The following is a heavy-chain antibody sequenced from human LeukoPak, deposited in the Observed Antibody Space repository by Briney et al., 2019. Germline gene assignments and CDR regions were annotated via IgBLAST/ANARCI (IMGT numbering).Heavy chain of an antibody. Sequence: GGSLRLSCAASGFTVSSNHMNWVRQAPGKGLEWLSVVHGDGSTYYADSVEGRFTIPRDNSKNTLYLQMNSLSAEDTAVYYCAREWVLRYYGWLSERYFDLWGRGTLVTVSS. D-gene: IGHD3-9*01. CDR1: GFTVSSNH. CDR2: VHGDGST. V-gene: IGHV3-66*01. J-gene: IGHJ2*01. CDR3: AREWVLRYYGWLSERYFDL.